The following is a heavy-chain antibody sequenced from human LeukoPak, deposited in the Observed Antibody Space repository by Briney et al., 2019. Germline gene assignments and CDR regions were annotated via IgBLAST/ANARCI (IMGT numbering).Heavy chain of an antibody. CDR3: ARDRGVDYCSGGSCSHYYYYMDV. J-gene: IGHJ6*03. V-gene: IGHV1-2*02. CDR2: INPNSGDT. CDR1: GYTFTDYY. D-gene: IGHD2-15*01. Sequence: ASVKVSCKASGYTFTDYYINWVRQAPGQGLEWIGWINPNSGDTNYAQKFQGRVTMTRDTSISTAYMELSRLRSDDTAVYYCARDRGVDYCSGGSCSHYYYYMDVWGKGTAVTISS.